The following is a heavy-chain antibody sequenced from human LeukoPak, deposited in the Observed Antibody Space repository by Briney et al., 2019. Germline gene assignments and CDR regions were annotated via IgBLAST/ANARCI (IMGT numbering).Heavy chain of an antibody. V-gene: IGHV4-34*01. CDR2: INHSGST. D-gene: IGHD6-19*01. J-gene: IGHJ4*02. CDR1: GGSFSGYY. Sequence: PSETLSLTCAVYGGSFSGYYWSWIRQPPGKGLEWIGEINHSGSTNYNPSPKSRVTISVNTVDTSKNHFSLKLSSVTAADTAVYYCARDRVSSGFDYWGQGTLVTVSS. CDR3: ARDRVSSGFDY.